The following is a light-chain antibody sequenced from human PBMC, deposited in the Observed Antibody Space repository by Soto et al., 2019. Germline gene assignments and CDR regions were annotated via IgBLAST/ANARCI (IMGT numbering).Light chain of an antibody. Sequence: DIQMTQSPSTLSASVGDRVILTCRASQSVDSWLAWYQQKPGKAPKLLIYHSSTLESGVPSRFSGSGFRTEFTLTISGLQPDDFATYYCQQYNDYPWTFGQGTQVDIK. V-gene: IGKV1-5*03. J-gene: IGKJ1*01. CDR1: QSVDSW. CDR2: HSS. CDR3: QQYNDYPWT.